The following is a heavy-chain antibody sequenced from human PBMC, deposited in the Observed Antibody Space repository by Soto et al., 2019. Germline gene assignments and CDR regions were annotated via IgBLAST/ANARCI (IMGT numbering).Heavy chain of an antibody. D-gene: IGHD3-10*02. V-gene: IGHV2-5*02. Sequence: QITLKESGPTLVKPTQTLTLTCTFSGFSLNTSGVGVGWIRQPPGKALEWLALIYWDDDKRYSPSLKSRLTITKDTSKNQVVLTMTNMDPVDTATYYCACSFTGVYYFDYWGQGTLVTVSS. CDR3: ACSFTGVYYFDY. CDR2: IYWDDDK. J-gene: IGHJ4*02. CDR1: GFSLNTSGVG.